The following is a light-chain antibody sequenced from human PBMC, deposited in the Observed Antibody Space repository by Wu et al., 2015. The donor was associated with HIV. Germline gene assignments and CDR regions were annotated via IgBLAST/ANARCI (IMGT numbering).Light chain of an antibody. CDR1: QSVSSNY. J-gene: IGKJ2*01. CDR3: QQYGHSPPLYT. Sequence: EIVLTQSPGTLSLSPGESATLSCRASQSVSSNYLGWYQQKPGQAPRLLIYGASGRATGIPDRFTGSGSGTDFTLTISRLEPEDFAVYYCQQYGHSPPLYTFGQGTKLEIK. CDR2: GAS. V-gene: IGKV3-20*01.